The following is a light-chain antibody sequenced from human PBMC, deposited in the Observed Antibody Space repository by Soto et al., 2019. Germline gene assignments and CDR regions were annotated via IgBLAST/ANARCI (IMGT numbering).Light chain of an antibody. CDR1: QSVSYY. V-gene: IGKV3-15*01. CDR2: GTS. J-gene: IGKJ5*01. CDR3: QQYNNWPIT. Sequence: EILMTQSPATLSVSPVERVTFSCRASQSVSYYLAWYQQKPGQAPRLLIYGTSTRATDIPDRFSGSGSGTDFTLTISRLEPEDFAVYYCQQYNNWPITFGQGTRLEI.